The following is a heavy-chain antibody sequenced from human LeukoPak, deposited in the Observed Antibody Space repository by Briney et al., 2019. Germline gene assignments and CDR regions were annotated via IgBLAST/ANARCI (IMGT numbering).Heavy chain of an antibody. Sequence: GSLRLSCAASGFTFSSYWMHWVRQTPGKGLVWVSRINSDGSSTVPADSVKGRFTISRDNAMNTLYLQMNSLRAEDTAVYYCARDLRSPSDTNIAIDYWGQGTLVTVSS. CDR1: GFTFSSYW. V-gene: IGHV3-74*01. J-gene: IGHJ4*02. CDR3: ARDLRSPSDTNIAIDY. CDR2: INSDGSST.